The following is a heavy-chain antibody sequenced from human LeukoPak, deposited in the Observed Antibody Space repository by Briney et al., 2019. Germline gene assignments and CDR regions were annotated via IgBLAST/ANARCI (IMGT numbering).Heavy chain of an antibody. D-gene: IGHD3-22*01. CDR2: ISSNGGST. CDR1: GFTFSSYA. V-gene: IGHV3-64*01. CDR3: ARTLTYYYDSSGYPFGY. J-gene: IGHJ4*02. Sequence: GGSLRLSCAASGFTFSSYAMHWVRQAPGKGLEYVSAISSNGGSTYYANSVKGRFTISRDNSKNTLYLQMGSLRAEDMAVYYCARTLTYYYDSSGYPFGYWGQGTLVTVSS.